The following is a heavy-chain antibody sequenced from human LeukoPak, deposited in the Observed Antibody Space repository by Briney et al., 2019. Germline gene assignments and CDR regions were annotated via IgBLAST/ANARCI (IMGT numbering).Heavy chain of an antibody. J-gene: IGHJ4*02. CDR3: ASGAAAGTFSIGY. D-gene: IGHD6-13*01. V-gene: IGHV1-46*01. Sequence: GASVKVSCKASGYTFTSHYMHWVRQAPGQGLEWMGIINPSGGGTSYSQKFQGRVTMTTDTSTSTLYMELSSLRSEDTAVYYCASGAAAGTFSIGYWGQGTLLTVSS. CDR2: INPSGGGT. CDR1: GYTFTSHY.